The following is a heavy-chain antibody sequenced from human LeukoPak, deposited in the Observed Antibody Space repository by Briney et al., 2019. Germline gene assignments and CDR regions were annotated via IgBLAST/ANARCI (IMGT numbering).Heavy chain of an antibody. CDR3: ARGRGYYYGTGSYYNYFDY. D-gene: IGHD3-10*01. J-gene: IGHJ4*02. V-gene: IGHV4-34*01. Sequence: SETLSLTCAVYGGSFSGYYWSWIRQPPGKGLEWIGEINHSGSTNYNPSLKSQVTISVDTSKNQFSLKLSSVTAADTAVYYCARGRGYYYGTGSYYNYFDYWGQGTLVTVSS. CDR2: INHSGST. CDR1: GGSFSGYY.